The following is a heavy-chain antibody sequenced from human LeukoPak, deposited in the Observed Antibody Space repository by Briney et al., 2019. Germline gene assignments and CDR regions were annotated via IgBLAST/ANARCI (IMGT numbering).Heavy chain of an antibody. V-gene: IGHV1-3*01. Sequence: ASVTVSCKASGYTFTSYAMHWVRQAPGQRLEWMGWINAGNGNTKYSQKFQGRVTITRDTSTSTAYMELRSLRSDDTAVYYCAREDLVRTPAAIIYYYMDVWGKGTTVTVSS. CDR1: GYTFTSYA. CDR3: AREDLVRTPAAIIYYYMDV. CDR2: INAGNGNT. J-gene: IGHJ6*03. D-gene: IGHD2-2*01.